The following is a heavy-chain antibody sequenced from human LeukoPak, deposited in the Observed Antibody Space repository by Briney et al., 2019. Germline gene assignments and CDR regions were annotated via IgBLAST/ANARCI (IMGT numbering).Heavy chain of an antibody. D-gene: IGHD6-13*01. CDR2: ISAYNGNT. CDR3: ARVDGDPAAGLFDY. J-gene: IGHJ4*02. V-gene: IGHV1-18*01. Sequence: ASVKVSCKASGYPFTSYGISWVRQAPGQGLEWMGWISAYNGNTNYAQKLQGRVTMTTDTSTSTAYMELRSLRSDDTAVYYCARVDGDPAAGLFDYWGQGTLVTVSS. CDR1: GYPFTSYG.